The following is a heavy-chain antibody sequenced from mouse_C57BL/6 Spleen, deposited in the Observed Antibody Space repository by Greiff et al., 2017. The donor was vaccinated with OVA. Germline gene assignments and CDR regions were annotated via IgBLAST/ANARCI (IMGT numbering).Heavy chain of an antibody. V-gene: IGHV1-26*01. J-gene: IGHJ4*01. D-gene: IGHD3-2*02. CDR3: ARSGSSGYLYYAMDY. Sequence: EVQLQQSGPELVKPGASVKISCKASGYTFTDYYMNWVKQSHGKSLEWIGDINPNNGGTSYNQKFKGKATLTVDKSSSTAYMELRSLTSEDSAVYYCARSGSSGYLYYAMDYWGQGTSVTVSS. CDR2: INPNNGGT. CDR1: GYTFTDYY.